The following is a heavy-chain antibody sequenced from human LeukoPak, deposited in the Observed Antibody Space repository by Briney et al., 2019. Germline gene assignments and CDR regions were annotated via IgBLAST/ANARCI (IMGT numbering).Heavy chain of an antibody. CDR2: IKEAGSEK. Sequence: PGGSLRLSCAASGFTFSNYWMSWVRQAPGKGLEFMANIKEAGSEKYYVDSVKGRFTISRDNDKNLVHLQMNSLRAEDTAVYYCTRTGYRSNWYVPNWGQGTLVTVSS. V-gene: IGHV3-7*01. CDR1: GFTFSNYW. J-gene: IGHJ4*02. D-gene: IGHD6-13*01. CDR3: TRTGYRSNWYVPN.